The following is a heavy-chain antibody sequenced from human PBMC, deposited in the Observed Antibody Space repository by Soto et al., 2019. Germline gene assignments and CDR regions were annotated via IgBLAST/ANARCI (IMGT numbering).Heavy chain of an antibody. Sequence: QVQLVESGGDVVQPGRSLRLSCAASGFTFSTYAMHWVRQAPGKGLEWVAIISYDGSNKYYADSVKGRFTISRDNSKNTLYLQMNSLRAEDTAVYYCARGLAARHYFHYWGQGNLVTVSS. CDR3: ARGLAARHYFHY. V-gene: IGHV3-30-3*01. D-gene: IGHD6-6*01. J-gene: IGHJ4*02. CDR2: ISYDGSNK. CDR1: GFTFSTYA.